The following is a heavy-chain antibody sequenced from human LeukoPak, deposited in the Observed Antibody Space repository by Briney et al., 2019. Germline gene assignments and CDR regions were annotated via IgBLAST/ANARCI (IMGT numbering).Heavy chain of an antibody. Sequence: GGSLRLSCAASGFTFSSYEMNWVRQAPGKGLEWVSYISSSGSTIYYADSVKGRFTISRDNAKNSLYLHMNSLRAEDTAVYYCARERPPRGPPPNWGQGTLVTVSS. CDR1: GFTFSSYE. CDR3: ARERPPRGPPPN. J-gene: IGHJ4*02. V-gene: IGHV3-48*03. CDR2: ISSSGSTI. D-gene: IGHD1-14*01.